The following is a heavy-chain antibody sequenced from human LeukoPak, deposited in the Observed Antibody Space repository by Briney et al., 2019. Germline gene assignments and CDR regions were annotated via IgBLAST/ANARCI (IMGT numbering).Heavy chain of an antibody. J-gene: IGHJ4*02. D-gene: IGHD6-13*01. CDR2: IYYSGST. CDR3: AREVSSSLEGGSFDY. Sequence: SETLSLTCTVSGGSISSSSYYWGWIRQPPGKGLEWIGSIYYSGSTYYNPSLKSRVTISVDTSKNQFSLKLSSVTAADTAVYYCAREVSSSLEGGSFDYWGQGTLVTVSS. V-gene: IGHV4-39*07. CDR1: GGSISSSSYY.